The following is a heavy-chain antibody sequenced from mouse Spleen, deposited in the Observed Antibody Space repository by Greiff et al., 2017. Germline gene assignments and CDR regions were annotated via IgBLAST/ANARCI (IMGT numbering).Heavy chain of an antibody. CDR3: ARVDDYYAMDY. CDR2: IYPGGGYT. Sequence: QVQLKQSGAELVRPGPSVKMSCKAAGYTFTNYCIGWVKQRPGHGLEWIGVIYPGGGYTNYNEKFKGKATLTADTSSSTAYMQLRSLTSEDSAIDYCARVDDYYAMDYGGQGTSVTVSS. J-gene: IGHJ4*01. CDR1: GYTFTNYC. V-gene: IGHV1-63*02.